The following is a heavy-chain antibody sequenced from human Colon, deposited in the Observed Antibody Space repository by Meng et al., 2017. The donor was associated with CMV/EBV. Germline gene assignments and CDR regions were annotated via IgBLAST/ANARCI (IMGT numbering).Heavy chain of an antibody. CDR2: ISVSGGST. CDR1: GFTFSTYA. D-gene: IGHD7-27*01. CDR3: AKGGWGDAFDI. Sequence: GGSLRLSCAGSGFTFSTYAMSWVRQAPGEGLEWVSSISVSGGSTYFADSVKGRFTISRDNSKNTLYFQMNSLRVEDTALYYCAKGGWGDAFDIWGQGTMVTVSS. V-gene: IGHV3-23*01. J-gene: IGHJ3*02.